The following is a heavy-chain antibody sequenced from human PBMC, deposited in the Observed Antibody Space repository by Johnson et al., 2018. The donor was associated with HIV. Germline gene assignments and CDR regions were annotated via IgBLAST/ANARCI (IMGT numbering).Heavy chain of an antibody. V-gene: IGHV3-20*04. CDR1: GFTFDDYG. CDR2: INWTGGST. D-gene: IGHD3-3*01. Sequence: VQLVESGGGVVRPGGSLRLSCVASGFTFDDYGMTWVRQAPGKGLEWVSGINWTGGSTTYADSVKVRFTISRDNSKNTLYMQMNSLRAEDTAVYYCAKASGNGYYVDAFDIWGQGTRVTVSS. CDR3: AKASGNGYYVDAFDI. J-gene: IGHJ3*02.